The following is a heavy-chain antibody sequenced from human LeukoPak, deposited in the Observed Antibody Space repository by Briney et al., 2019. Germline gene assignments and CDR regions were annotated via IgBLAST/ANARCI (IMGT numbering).Heavy chain of an antibody. D-gene: IGHD6-6*01. Sequence: GGSLRLSCAASGLTFSSYGMHWVRQAPGKGLEWVAVIWYDGSNKYYADSVKGRFTISRDNSKNTLHLQMNSLRAEDTAVYYCAGEKQLVHSFDIWGQGTMVTVSS. CDR3: AGEKQLVHSFDI. CDR2: IWYDGSNK. J-gene: IGHJ3*02. CDR1: GLTFSSYG. V-gene: IGHV3-33*01.